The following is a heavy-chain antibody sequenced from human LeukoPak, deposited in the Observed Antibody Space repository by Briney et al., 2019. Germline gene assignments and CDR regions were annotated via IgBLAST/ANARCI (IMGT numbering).Heavy chain of an antibody. CDR2: ISSDSSGI. Sequence: QPGGSLRLSCAASGFPFSSYSMNWVRQAPGKGLEWVSYISSDSSGIHYADSVKGRFTISRDDAKNSLFLQMNSLRAEDTAVYYCVRDAYHAAFLARYIYWGQGTLVTVSS. J-gene: IGHJ4*02. CDR1: GFPFSSYS. D-gene: IGHD3-16*01. CDR3: VRDAYHAAFLARYIY. V-gene: IGHV3-48*01.